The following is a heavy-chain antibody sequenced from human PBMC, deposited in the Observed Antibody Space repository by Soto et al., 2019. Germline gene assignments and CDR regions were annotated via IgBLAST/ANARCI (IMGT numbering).Heavy chain of an antibody. D-gene: IGHD5-12*01. J-gene: IGHJ2*01. CDR1: GGIFSNYA. CDR3: ARAGGDGYGWEGYWFFDL. V-gene: IGHV1-69*13. CDR2: FNPAFGTA. Sequence: SVKVSCKASGGIFSNYAIDWLRQTPGHGLEWLGSFNPAFGTANYPQKFQGRLTISADEPASTTFLELNDLRSEDAGLYYCARAGGDGYGWEGYWFFDLWGPGTLVTVSS.